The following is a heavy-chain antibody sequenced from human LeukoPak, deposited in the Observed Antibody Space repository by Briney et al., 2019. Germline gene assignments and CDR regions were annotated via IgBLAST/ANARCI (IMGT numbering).Heavy chain of an antibody. CDR2: INPNSGGT. D-gene: IGHD4-23*01. J-gene: IGHJ6*03. CDR1: GYTFTGYY. Sequence: GASVKVSCKASGYTFTGYYMHWVRQAPGQGLEWMGWINPNSGGTNYAQKFQGRVTMTRDTSISTAYMELSRLRSDDTAVYYCARFELVTQDYYYMDVWGKGTTVTVSS. V-gene: IGHV1-2*02. CDR3: ARFELVTQDYYYMDV.